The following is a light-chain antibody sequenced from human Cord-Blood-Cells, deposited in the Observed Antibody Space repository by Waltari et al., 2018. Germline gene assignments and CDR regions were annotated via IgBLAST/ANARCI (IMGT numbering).Light chain of an antibody. V-gene: IGLV2-11*01. CDR1: SSDVGGDNY. J-gene: IGLJ1*01. Sequence: QSALTQPRSVSGSPGQSVTISCTGTSSDVGGDNYVSWYQQHPGKAPKLMIYDVSKRPSGVPDRFSGSKSGNTASLTISGLQAEDEADYYCCSYAGSYAYVFGTGTKVTVL. CDR3: CSYAGSYAYV. CDR2: DVS.